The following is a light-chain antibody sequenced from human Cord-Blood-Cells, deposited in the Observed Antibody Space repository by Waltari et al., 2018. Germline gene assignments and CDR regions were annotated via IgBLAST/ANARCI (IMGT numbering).Light chain of an antibody. J-gene: IGKJ2*01. CDR2: GAS. CDR1: QRVSSSY. Sequence: EIVLTQSPGTLSWSPGERATLSCRASQRVSSSYLDWYQQQPGQAPRLLIYGASSRATGIRDRLRGSGSGTDFTLTISRLEPEDFAVYYCQQYGSSPYTFGQGTKLEIK. V-gene: IGKV3-20*01. CDR3: QQYGSSPYT.